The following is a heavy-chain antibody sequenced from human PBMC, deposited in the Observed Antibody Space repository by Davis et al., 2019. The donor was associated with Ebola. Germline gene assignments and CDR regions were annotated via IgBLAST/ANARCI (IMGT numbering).Heavy chain of an antibody. CDR2: ISSSGSTI. CDR1: GFTFSDSY. CDR3: ALLTGTTVDDIDY. Sequence: GESLKISCAASGFTFSDSYMTWIRQAPGKGLEWISYISSSGSTIYYADSVKGRFTISRDNAKNSLFLQMNSLRAEDTAVYYCALLTGTTVDDIDYWGQGTLVTVSS. D-gene: IGHD1-14*01. J-gene: IGHJ4*02. V-gene: IGHV3-11*01.